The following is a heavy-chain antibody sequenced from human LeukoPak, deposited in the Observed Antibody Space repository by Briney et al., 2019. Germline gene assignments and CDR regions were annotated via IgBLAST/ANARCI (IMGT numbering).Heavy chain of an antibody. V-gene: IGHV4-39*07. CDR1: GGSISSSSYY. Sequence: KTSETLSLTCTVSGGSISSSSYYWGWIRQPPGKGLEWIGSIYYSGSTYYNPSLKSRVTISVDTSKNQFSLKLSSVTAADTAVYYCARAVRDRGVTLPWFDPWGQGTLVTVSS. CDR2: IYYSGST. J-gene: IGHJ5*02. D-gene: IGHD3-10*01. CDR3: ARAVRDRGVTLPWFDP.